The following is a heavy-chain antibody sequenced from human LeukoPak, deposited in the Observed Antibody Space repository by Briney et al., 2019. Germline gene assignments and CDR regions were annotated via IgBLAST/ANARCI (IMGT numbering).Heavy chain of an antibody. D-gene: IGHD3-10*01. CDR1: GFTFNSYS. CDR2: ISSTGSTI. Sequence: PGGSLRLSCAASGFTFNSYSMNWVRQAPGKGLEWVSFISSTGSTIYYADSLKGRFTISRDNAKNSLYLQMNSPRVEDTAVYYCARWSGPMVAFDIWGQGTKVTVSS. V-gene: IGHV3-48*01. J-gene: IGHJ3*02. CDR3: ARWSGPMVAFDI.